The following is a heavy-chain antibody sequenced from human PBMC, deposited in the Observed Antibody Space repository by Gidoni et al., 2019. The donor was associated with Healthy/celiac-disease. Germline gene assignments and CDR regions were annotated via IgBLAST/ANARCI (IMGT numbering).Heavy chain of an antibody. D-gene: IGHD5-18*01. Sequence: GGSLRLSCAASGFTVSSNYMSWVRQAPGKGLEWVSVIYSGGSTYYADSVKGRFTISRDNSKNTLYLQMNSLRAEETAVYYCARVKYSYGDNWFDPWGQGTLVTVSS. CDR2: IYSGGST. CDR3: ARVKYSYGDNWFDP. J-gene: IGHJ5*02. CDR1: GFTVSSNY. V-gene: IGHV3-53*01.